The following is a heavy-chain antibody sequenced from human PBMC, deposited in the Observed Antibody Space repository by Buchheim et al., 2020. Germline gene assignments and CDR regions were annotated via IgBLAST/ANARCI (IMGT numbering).Heavy chain of an antibody. CDR2: IKQDGSEK. V-gene: IGHV3-7*01. CDR3: ARSKIWYSSSWYPDYYYGMDV. CDR1: GFTFSSYW. D-gene: IGHD6-13*01. J-gene: IGHJ6*02. Sequence: EVQLVESGGGLVQPGGSLRLSCAASGFTFSSYWMSWVRQAPGKGLEWVANIKQDGSEKYYVDSVKGRFTISRENAKNSLYLQMNSLRAEDTAVYYCARSKIWYSSSWYPDYYYGMDVWGQGTT.